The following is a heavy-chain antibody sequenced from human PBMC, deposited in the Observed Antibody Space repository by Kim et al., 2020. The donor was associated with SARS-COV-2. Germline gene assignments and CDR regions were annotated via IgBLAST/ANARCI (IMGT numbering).Heavy chain of an antibody. CDR1: GDSVSSITAA. Sequence: SQTLSLTCAISGDSVSSITAAWNWIRQSPSRGLEWLGRTYYRSRWYNDYAVSVKSRITINPDTSKNQFSLQLKSLTPEDTAVYYCASSTAAAGTGDYWGQGTLVTVSS. D-gene: IGHD6-13*01. J-gene: IGHJ4*02. CDR3: ASSTAAAGTGDY. V-gene: IGHV6-1*01. CDR2: TYYRSRWYN.